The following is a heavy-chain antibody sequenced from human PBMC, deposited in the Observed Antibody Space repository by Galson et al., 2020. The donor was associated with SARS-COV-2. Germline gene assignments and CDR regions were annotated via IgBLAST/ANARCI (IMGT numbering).Heavy chain of an antibody. CDR3: ARCGYSYGRGTYYYYGMDV. Sequence: SVKVSCKASGGTFSSYAISWVRQAPGQGLEWMGGIIPIFGTANYAQKFQGRVTITADESTSTAYMELSSLRSEDTAGYYCARCGYSYGRGTYYYYGMDVWGQGTTVTVSS. J-gene: IGHJ6*02. D-gene: IGHD5-18*01. CDR1: GGTFSSYA. CDR2: IIPIFGTA. V-gene: IGHV1-69*13.